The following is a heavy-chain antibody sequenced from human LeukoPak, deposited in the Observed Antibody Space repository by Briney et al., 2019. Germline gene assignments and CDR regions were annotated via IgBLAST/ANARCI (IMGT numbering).Heavy chain of an antibody. CDR1: GGSISGYY. Sequence: SETLSITCTVSGGSISGYYWSWIRQPPGKGLEWIGYVYYSGSTSYNSSLKSRVTISVDMSKNQFSLKLSSVTAADTAVYYCARETSGGSCSGGSCHNWFDPWGQGTLVTVSS. CDR3: ARETSGGSCSGGSCHNWFDP. V-gene: IGHV4-59*01. CDR2: VYYSGST. D-gene: IGHD2-15*01. J-gene: IGHJ5*02.